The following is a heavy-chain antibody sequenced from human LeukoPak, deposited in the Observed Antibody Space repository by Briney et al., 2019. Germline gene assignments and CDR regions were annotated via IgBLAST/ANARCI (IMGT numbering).Heavy chain of an antibody. V-gene: IGHV1-58*01. CDR1: GFTFTSSA. Sequence: SVKVSCKASGFTFTSSAVQWVRQARGQRLEWIGWIVVGSGNTNYAQKFQERVTITRDMSTSTAYMELSSLRSKGTAVYYCAADRRFLEWAHFDYWGQGTLVTVSS. CDR3: AADRRFLEWAHFDY. J-gene: IGHJ4*02. CDR2: IVVGSGNT. D-gene: IGHD3-3*01.